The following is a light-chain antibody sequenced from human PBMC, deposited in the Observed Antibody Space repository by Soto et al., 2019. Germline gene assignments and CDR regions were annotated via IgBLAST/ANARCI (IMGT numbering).Light chain of an antibody. CDR1: QSVSSSY. CDR3: QQYNNWPPLT. J-gene: IGKJ4*01. Sequence: VLTQSPGTLSLYPGERATLSCRASQSVSSSYLAWYQQKPGQAPRLLIYGASTRATGFPARFSGSGSGTEFTLTISSLQSEDFAVYYCQQYNNWPPLTFGGGTK. V-gene: IGKV3-15*01. CDR2: GAS.